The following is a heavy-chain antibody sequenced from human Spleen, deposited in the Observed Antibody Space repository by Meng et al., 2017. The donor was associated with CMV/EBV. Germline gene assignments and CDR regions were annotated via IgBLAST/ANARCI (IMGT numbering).Heavy chain of an antibody. CDR2: IYYSGGT. Sequence: SETLSLTCTVSGGSISSYYWSWIRQPPGKGLEWIGYIYYSGGTNYNPSLKSRVTISVDTSKNQFSLKLSSVTAADTAVYYCARSPRNYYYYGMDVWGQGTTVTVSS. V-gene: IGHV4-59*01. CDR1: GGSISSYY. D-gene: IGHD1-14*01. CDR3: ARSPRNYYYYGMDV. J-gene: IGHJ6*02.